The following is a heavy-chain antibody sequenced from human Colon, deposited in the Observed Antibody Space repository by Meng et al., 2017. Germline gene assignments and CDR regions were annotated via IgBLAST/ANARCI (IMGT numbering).Heavy chain of an antibody. D-gene: IGHD3-10*01. Sequence: VSGAGLVNPSQSLSLTYVVSDGSIIEDGYYWSWVRQHPGKGLEWIGYVHDSGDSYYKSSLKSRITISIDTSENQFSLKLKSVTAAVTAVYYCARDPSNRGAFFDPWGQGTLVTVSS. CDR3: ARDPSNRGAFFDP. CDR1: DGSIIEDGYY. CDR2: VHDSGDS. J-gene: IGHJ5*02. V-gene: IGHV4-31*11.